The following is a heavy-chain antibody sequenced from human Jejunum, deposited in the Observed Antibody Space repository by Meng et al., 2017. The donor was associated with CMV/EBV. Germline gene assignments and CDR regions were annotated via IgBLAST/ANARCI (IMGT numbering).Heavy chain of an antibody. J-gene: IGHJ4*02. CDR1: GFSFSSAG. CDR3: TRGQYGKDGYFDY. Sequence: SGFSFSSAGMKGVRQGQGKGRVWVARIRNDGRTTNYADSVKGRFTVSRDNAKNTLYLQMNSLRAEDTSLYYCTRGQYGKDGYFDYWGEGALVTVSS. CDR2: IRNDGRTT. D-gene: IGHD1-26*01. V-gene: IGHV3-74*01.